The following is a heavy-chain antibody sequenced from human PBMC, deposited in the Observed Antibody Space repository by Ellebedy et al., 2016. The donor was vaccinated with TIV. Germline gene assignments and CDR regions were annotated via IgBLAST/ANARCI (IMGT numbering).Heavy chain of an antibody. V-gene: IGHV1-8*01. CDR1: GYTFTSYD. CDR2: MNPNSGNT. Sequence: ASVKVSCXASGYTFTSYDINWVRQATGQGLEWVGWMNPNSGNTGYAQRFQGRVTMTRDTSMSTAYMELSSLTSEDTAVYYCARDRYYDNKGYFYESVYWGQGTPVSVSS. J-gene: IGHJ4*02. D-gene: IGHD3-22*01. CDR3: ARDRYYDNKGYFYESVY.